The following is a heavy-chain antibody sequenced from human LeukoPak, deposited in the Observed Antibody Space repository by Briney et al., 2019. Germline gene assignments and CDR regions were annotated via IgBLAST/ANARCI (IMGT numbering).Heavy chain of an antibody. CDR2: ISYDGSNK. Sequence: PGGSLRLSCAASGFTFSSYAMHWVRQAPGKGLEWVAVISYDGSNKYYADSVKGRFTISRDNSKNTLYLQMNSLRAEDTAVYYCARALWGDSRTSFDYWGQGTLVTVSS. CDR1: GFTFSSYA. J-gene: IGHJ4*02. D-gene: IGHD3-22*01. CDR3: ARALWGDSRTSFDY. V-gene: IGHV3-30-3*01.